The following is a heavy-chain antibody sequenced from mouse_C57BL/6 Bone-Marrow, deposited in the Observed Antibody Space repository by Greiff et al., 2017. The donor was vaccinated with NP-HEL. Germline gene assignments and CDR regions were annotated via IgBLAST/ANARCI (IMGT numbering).Heavy chain of an antibody. CDR3: ARGRLGPDYFDY. J-gene: IGHJ2*01. D-gene: IGHD4-1*01. CDR2: IYPRSGNT. Sequence: VQLQQSGAELARPGASVKLSCKASGYTFTSYGISWVKQRTGQGLEWIGEIYPRSGNTYYNEKFKGKATLTADKSSSTAYMELRSLTSEDSAVYFCARGRLGPDYFDYWGQGTTLTVSS. V-gene: IGHV1-81*01. CDR1: GYTFTSYG.